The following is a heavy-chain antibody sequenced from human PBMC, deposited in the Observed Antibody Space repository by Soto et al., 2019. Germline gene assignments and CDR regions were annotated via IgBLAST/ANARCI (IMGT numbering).Heavy chain of an antibody. J-gene: IGHJ4*02. Sequence: EVQLLESGGGFVQPGGSLRLSCAASGFTFNYYAMSWVRQAPGKGLEWVSTVSGSGANTYYADSVKGLFTISRDNSKNTVYIQMNSLRAEDTAVYYCAKDYGSSRYFFDYWGQGTLVTVSS. CDR3: AKDYGSSRYFFDY. D-gene: IGHD6-19*01. V-gene: IGHV3-23*01. CDR1: GFTFNYYA. CDR2: VSGSGANT.